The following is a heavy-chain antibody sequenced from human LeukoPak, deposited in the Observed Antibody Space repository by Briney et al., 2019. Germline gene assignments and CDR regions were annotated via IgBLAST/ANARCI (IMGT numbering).Heavy chain of an antibody. CDR3: ARGRVVVTATQYYFDY. Sequence: SETLSLTCTVSGGSISSSSYYWGWIRQPPGKGLEWIGSIYYSGSTYYNPSLKSRVTISVDTSKNQFSLKLSSVTAADTAVYYCARGRVVVTATQYYFDYWGQGTLVTVSS. J-gene: IGHJ4*02. V-gene: IGHV4-39*07. CDR1: GGSISSSSYY. CDR2: IYYSGST. D-gene: IGHD2-21*02.